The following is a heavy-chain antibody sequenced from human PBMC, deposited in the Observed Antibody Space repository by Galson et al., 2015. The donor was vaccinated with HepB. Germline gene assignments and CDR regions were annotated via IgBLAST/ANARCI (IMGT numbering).Heavy chain of an antibody. CDR2: ISYDGSNK. J-gene: IGHJ4*02. CDR3: AKADNLPYYDFWSGYPVDY. V-gene: IGHV3-30*18. D-gene: IGHD3-3*01. CDR1: GFTFSSYG. Sequence: SLRLSCAASGFTFSSYGMHWVRQAPGKGLEWVAVISYDGSNKYYADSVKGRFTISRDNSKNTLYLQMNSLRAEDTAVYYCAKADNLPYYDFWSGYPVDYWGQGTLVTVSS.